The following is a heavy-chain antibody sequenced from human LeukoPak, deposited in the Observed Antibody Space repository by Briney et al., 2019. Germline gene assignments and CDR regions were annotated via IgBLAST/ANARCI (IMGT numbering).Heavy chain of an antibody. CDR1: GFTFSSYA. CDR2: ISSNGGST. J-gene: IGHJ4*02. D-gene: IGHD6-13*01. Sequence: QPGGSLRLSCAASGFTFSSYAMYWVRQAPGKGLEYVSAISSNGGSTYYANSVKGRFTISRDNSKNTLYLQMGSLRAEDMAVYYCARELHSSTWYGVWVDYWGQGTLVTVSS. V-gene: IGHV3-64*01. CDR3: ARELHSSTWYGVWVDY.